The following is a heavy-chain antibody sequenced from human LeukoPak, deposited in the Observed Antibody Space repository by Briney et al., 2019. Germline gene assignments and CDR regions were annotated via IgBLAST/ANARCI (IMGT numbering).Heavy chain of an antibody. Sequence: SETLSLTCAVYGGSFSGYYWSWIRQPPGKGLEWIGEINHSGSTNYNPSLKSRVTIPVDTSKNQFSLKLSSVTAADTAVYYCARQLPYYDILTGYHGWFFDYWGQGTLVTVSS. V-gene: IGHV4-34*01. D-gene: IGHD3-9*01. CDR3: ARQLPYYDILTGYHGWFFDY. CDR1: GGSFSGYY. CDR2: INHSGST. J-gene: IGHJ4*02.